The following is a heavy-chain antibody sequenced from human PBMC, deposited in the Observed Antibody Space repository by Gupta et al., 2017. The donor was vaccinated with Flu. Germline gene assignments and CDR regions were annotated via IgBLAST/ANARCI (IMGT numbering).Heavy chain of an antibody. Sequence: IGSIYYRGRTSYTPSLKSRVIISVVTSKYRFSMKLSSVTAADTAVFYCARIMHYYGSGGYYWDSWGQGTLVTVAS. J-gene: IGHJ4*02. V-gene: IGHV4-39*01. CDR2: IYYRGRT. CDR3: ARIMHYYGSGGYYWDS. D-gene: IGHD3-22*01.